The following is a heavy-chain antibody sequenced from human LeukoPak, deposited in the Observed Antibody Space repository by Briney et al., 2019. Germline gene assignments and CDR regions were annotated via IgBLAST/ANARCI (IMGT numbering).Heavy chain of an antibody. CDR2: ISYDGSNK. J-gene: IGHJ4*02. CDR1: GFTFSSYA. Sequence: GGSLRLSCAASGFTFSSYAMHWVRQAPGKGLEWMAVISYDGSNKYYADSVKGRFTISRDNAKNTLYLQMNSLRAEDTAVYYCARDKGRNVTWTLEYWGQGTLVTVSS. V-gene: IGHV3-30*03. CDR3: ARDKGRNVTWTLEY. D-gene: IGHD2-21*02.